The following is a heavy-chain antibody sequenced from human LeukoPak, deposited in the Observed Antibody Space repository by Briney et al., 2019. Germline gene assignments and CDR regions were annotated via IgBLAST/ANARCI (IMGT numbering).Heavy chain of an antibody. V-gene: IGHV3-48*01. CDR1: GFTFSSYS. D-gene: IGHD6-6*01. Sequence: GGSLRLSCAASGFTFSSYSMNWVRQAPGKGLEWVSYISSSSSTIYYADSVKGRFTISRDNAKNSLYLQMNSLRAEDTAVYCCARDRQGHYWGQGTLVTVSS. CDR2: ISSSSSTI. J-gene: IGHJ4*02. CDR3: ARDRQGHY.